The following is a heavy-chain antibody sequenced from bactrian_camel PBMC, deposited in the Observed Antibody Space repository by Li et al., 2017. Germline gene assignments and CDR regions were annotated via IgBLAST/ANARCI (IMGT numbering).Heavy chain of an antibody. CDR3: VIRPSGTDLKIDY. CDR2: VSNTGGTT. CDR1: GLSFSVYS. V-gene: IGHV3S25*01. Sequence: QLVESGGGLVQPGGSLRLSCAASGLSFSVYSMYWVRRAPGKGLEWVSTVSNTGGTTYYVDSVKGRFTIAGDNDKETVYLQMNSLKPEDTAVYYCVIRPSGTDLKIDYWGQGTQVTVS. J-gene: IGHJ4*01.